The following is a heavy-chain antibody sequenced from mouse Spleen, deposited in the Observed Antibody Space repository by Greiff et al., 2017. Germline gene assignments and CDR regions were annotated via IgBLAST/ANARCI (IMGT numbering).Heavy chain of an antibody. CDR3: ARQTGYYFDY. CDR2: INSNGGST. D-gene: IGHD4-1*01. CDR1: GFTFSSYA. Sequence: EVQLVESGGGLVKPGGSLKLSCAASGFTFSSYAMSWVRQTPEKRLEWVAAINSNGGSTYYPDTVKDRFTISRDNAKNTLYLQMSSLRSEDTALYYRARQTGYYFDYWGQGTTLTVSS. J-gene: IGHJ2*01. V-gene: IGHV5-6-2*01.